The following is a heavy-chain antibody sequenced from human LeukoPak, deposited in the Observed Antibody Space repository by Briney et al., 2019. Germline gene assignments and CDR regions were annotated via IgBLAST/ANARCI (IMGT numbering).Heavy chain of an antibody. D-gene: IGHD3-3*01. V-gene: IGHV1-2*02. CDR1: GYTFTAYY. Sequence: ASVKVSCKASGYTFTAYYIHWVRQAPGQGLECMGWINPNTGVATYAQPFQGRVTMTRDTSINTHYMEVRRLRSDDTAVYYCAREGTIVGVAPLDYWGQGTLVTVSS. CDR2: INPNTGVA. CDR3: AREGTIVGVAPLDY. J-gene: IGHJ4*02.